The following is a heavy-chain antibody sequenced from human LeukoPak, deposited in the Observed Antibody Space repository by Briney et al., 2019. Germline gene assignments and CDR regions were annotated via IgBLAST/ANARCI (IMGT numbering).Heavy chain of an antibody. J-gene: IGHJ4*02. CDR2: IYPGDSDT. V-gene: IGHV5-51*01. D-gene: IGHD5-18*01. CDR3: ARLYNQYSYGSIDY. CDR1: GYSFTSYW. Sequence: GESLTLSCKGSGYSFTSYWIGWVRQMPGKGLEWMGIIYPGDSDTRYSPSFQGQVTISADKSISTAYLQWSSLKASDTAMYYCARLYNQYSYGSIDYWGQGTLVTVSS.